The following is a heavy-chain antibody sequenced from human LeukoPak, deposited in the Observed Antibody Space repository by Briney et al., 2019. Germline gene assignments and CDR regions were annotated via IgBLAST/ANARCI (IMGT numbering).Heavy chain of an antibody. Sequence: ASVKVSCKASGYTFTSYYIHWVRQAAGQGLEWMGMINPSGGSTSYAQKYQGRLTMTRDTSTTTVYMELSSLRFEDTAVYYCARDLCGGDCYSEDVFDIWGQGTMVTVSS. D-gene: IGHD2-21*02. CDR2: INPSGGST. CDR1: GYTFTSYY. J-gene: IGHJ3*02. CDR3: ARDLCGGDCYSEDVFDI. V-gene: IGHV1-46*01.